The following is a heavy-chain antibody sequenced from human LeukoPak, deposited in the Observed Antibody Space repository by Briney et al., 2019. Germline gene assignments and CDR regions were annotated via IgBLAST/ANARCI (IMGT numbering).Heavy chain of an antibody. CDR2: ISYDGSNI. V-gene: IGHV3-30*18. CDR3: AKRGASGSYLYFDN. CDR1: EFTFSNYA. D-gene: IGHD3-10*01. J-gene: IGHJ4*02. Sequence: GGSLRLSCAVSEFTFSNYAMHWVRQAPGQGLEWVAVISYDGSNIYYADSVKGRFTISRDNSKNTLYLQMNRLRADDTAVYYCAKRGASGSYLYFDNWGQGTLVSVSS.